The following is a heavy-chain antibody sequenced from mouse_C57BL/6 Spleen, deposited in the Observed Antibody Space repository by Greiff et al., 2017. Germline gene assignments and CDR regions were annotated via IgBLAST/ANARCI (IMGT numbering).Heavy chain of an antibody. J-gene: IGHJ2*01. Sequence: EVKVVESGGGLVKPGGSLKLSCAASGFTFSSYAMSWVRQTPEKRLEWVATISDGGSYTYYPDNVKGRFTISRDNAKNNLYLQMSHLKSEDTAMYYCARDRGMVTTRYFDYWGQGTTLTVSS. CDR2: ISDGGSYT. D-gene: IGHD2-2*01. CDR1: GFTFSSYA. V-gene: IGHV5-4*01. CDR3: ARDRGMVTTRYFDY.